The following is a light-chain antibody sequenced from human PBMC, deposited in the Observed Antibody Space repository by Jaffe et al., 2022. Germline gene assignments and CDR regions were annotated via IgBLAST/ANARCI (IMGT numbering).Light chain of an antibody. CDR2: GAS. Sequence: EKVMTQSPAALSVSPGERATLSCRASESVSINLAWYQQKPGQAPRLLIYGASTRATGIPARFSGSGSGTEFTLTISSLQSEDFAVYYCQQYNNWPLTFGQGTRLEI. V-gene: IGKV3-15*01. CDR3: QQYNNWPLT. CDR1: ESVSIN. J-gene: IGKJ5*01.